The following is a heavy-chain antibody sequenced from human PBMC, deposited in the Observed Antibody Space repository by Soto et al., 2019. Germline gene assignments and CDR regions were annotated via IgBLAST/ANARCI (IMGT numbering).Heavy chain of an antibody. D-gene: IGHD3-22*01. CDR1: GYTFTSYD. CDR3: ARGHNYYDSSGYYGD. CDR2: MNPNSGNT. Sequence: QVQLVQSGAEVKKPGASVKVSCKASGYTFTSYDINWVRQAIGQGLEWIGWMNPNSGNTGYAQKFQGRVTMTRSNSVSTAYMELTGLRSEDTAVYYCARGHNYYDSSGYYGDWGQGTLVTVSS. J-gene: IGHJ4*02. V-gene: IGHV1-8*01.